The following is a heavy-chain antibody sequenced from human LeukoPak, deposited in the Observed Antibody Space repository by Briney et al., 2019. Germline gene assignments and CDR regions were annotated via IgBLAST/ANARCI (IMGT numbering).Heavy chain of an antibody. V-gene: IGHV3-23*01. D-gene: IGHD1-26*01. CDR1: GFTFSSYA. CDR2: ISGSGGST. Sequence: GGSLRLSCAASGFTFSSYAMSWVRQAPGKGLEWVSAISGSGGSTYYADSVKGRFTISRDNSKNTPYLQMNSLRAEDTAVYYCAKGSSYPYRYSLDLSYWGQGTLVTVSS. J-gene: IGHJ4*02. CDR3: AKGSSYPYRYSLDLSY.